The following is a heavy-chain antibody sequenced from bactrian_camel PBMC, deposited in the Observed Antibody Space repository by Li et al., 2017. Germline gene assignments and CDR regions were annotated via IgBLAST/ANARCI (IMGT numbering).Heavy chain of an antibody. CDR3: AADSRRGFRAIIRCRSRNADFEY. J-gene: IGHJ6*01. D-gene: IGHD4*01. CDR2: ICSDGST. CDR1: AYSYSSAC. V-gene: IGHV3S53*01. Sequence: HVQLVESGGGSVQAGGSLRLSCAASAYSYSSACKGWFRQAPGKERERVATICSDGSTTYADSVKDRFTISKDNVKNTLDLQMNSLKPEDTAMYYCAADSRRGFRAIIRCRSRNADFEYWGQGTQVTVS.